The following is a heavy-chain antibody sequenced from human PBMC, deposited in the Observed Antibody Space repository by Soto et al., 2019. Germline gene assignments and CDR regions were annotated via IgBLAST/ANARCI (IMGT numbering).Heavy chain of an antibody. CDR1: GFTFSSYA. Sequence: GGSLRLSCAASGFTFSSYAMHWVRQAPGKGLEWVAVISYDGSNKYYADSVKGRFTISRDNSKNTLYMQMNSLRAEDTAVYYCAREVVNRGITGTFGYWGQGTLVTVSS. CDR3: AREVVNRGITGTFGY. V-gene: IGHV3-30*04. D-gene: IGHD1-7*01. J-gene: IGHJ4*02. CDR2: ISYDGSNK.